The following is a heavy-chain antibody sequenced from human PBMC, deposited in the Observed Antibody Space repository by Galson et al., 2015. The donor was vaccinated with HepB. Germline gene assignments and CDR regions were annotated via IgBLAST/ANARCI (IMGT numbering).Heavy chain of an antibody. Sequence: SVKVSCKASGYTFTSYGISWVRQAPGRGLEWMGWISAYNGNTNYAQKLQGRVTMTTDTSTSTAYMELRSLRSDDTAVYYCARVDVYPTYFDYWGQGTLVTVSS. CDR1: GYTFTSYG. CDR3: ARVDVYPTYFDY. CDR2: ISAYNGNT. J-gene: IGHJ4*02. V-gene: IGHV1-18*04. D-gene: IGHD2-2*02.